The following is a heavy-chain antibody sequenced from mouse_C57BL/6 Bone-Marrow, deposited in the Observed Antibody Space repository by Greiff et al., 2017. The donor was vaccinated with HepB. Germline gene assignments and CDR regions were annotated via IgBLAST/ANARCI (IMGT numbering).Heavy chain of an antibody. CDR2: IYPRSGNT. V-gene: IGHV1-81*01. CDR3: ARSKTDYGSSPYYFDY. D-gene: IGHD1-1*01. J-gene: IGHJ2*01. Sequence: VQLQQSGAELARPGASVKLSCKASGYTFTSYGISWVKQRNGQGLEWIGEIYPRSGNTYYNEKFKGKATLTADKSSSTAYMELRSLTSEDSAVYFCARSKTDYGSSPYYFDYWGQGTTLTVSS. CDR1: GYTFTSYG.